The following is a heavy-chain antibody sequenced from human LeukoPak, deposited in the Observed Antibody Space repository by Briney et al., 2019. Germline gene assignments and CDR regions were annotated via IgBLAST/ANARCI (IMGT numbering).Heavy chain of an antibody. J-gene: IGHJ3*02. D-gene: IGHD3-16*02. CDR1: GFTFRNYA. CDR2: ISGSGGST. V-gene: IGHV3-23*01. Sequence: PGGSLRLSCAASGFTFRNYAMNWVRQAPGKGLEWVSAISGSGGSTYYADSGKGRFTISRDNSKNTLFLQMHSLRAEDTAVYYCAKVITFGGVIVSWGVFDIWGQGTMVTVSS. CDR3: AKVITFGGVIVSWGVFDI.